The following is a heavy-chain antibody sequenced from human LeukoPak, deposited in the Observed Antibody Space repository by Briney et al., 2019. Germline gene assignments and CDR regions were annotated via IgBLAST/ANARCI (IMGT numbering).Heavy chain of an antibody. CDR1: GGSISSYY. CDR3: ARAGTAEGGTIQDY. V-gene: IGHV4-59*07. CDR2: IYYSGRT. Sequence: SDTLSLTYTVCGGSISSYYWSCMRQPPGKALEWIGYIYYSGRTNYNPSLKSRVNISLDTSENQFSLSLSSVTAADTAVYYCARAGTAEGGTIQDYWGQGALVTVSS. J-gene: IGHJ4*02. D-gene: IGHD1-14*01.